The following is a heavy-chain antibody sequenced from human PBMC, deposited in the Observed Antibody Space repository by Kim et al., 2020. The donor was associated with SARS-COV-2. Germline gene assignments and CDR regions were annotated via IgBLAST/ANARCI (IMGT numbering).Heavy chain of an antibody. CDR1: GFTFSSYA. Sequence: GGSLRLSCAASGFTFSSYAMSWVRQAPGKGLEWVSAISGSGGSTYYADSVKGRFTISRDNSKNTLYLQMNSLRAEDTAVYYCAKDSGPYSSSWSYFDYWGQGTLVTVSS. V-gene: IGHV3-23*01. D-gene: IGHD6-13*01. J-gene: IGHJ4*02. CDR2: ISGSGGST. CDR3: AKDSGPYSSSWSYFDY.